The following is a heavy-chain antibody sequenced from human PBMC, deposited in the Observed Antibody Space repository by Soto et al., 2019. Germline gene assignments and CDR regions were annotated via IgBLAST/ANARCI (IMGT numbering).Heavy chain of an antibody. Sequence: SETLSLTCAVSGGSISSGGYSWSWIRQPPGKGLEWIGYTYHSGSTYYNPSLKSRVTISVDRSKNQFSLKLSSVAAADTAVYYCARAHYGDYGYGMDVWGQGTTVTVS. V-gene: IGHV4-30-2*01. CDR1: GGSISSGGYS. CDR3: ARAHYGDYGYGMDV. D-gene: IGHD4-17*01. J-gene: IGHJ6*02. CDR2: TYHSGST.